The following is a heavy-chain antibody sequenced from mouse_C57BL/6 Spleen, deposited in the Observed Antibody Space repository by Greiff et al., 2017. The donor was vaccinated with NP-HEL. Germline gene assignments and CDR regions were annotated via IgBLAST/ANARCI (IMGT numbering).Heavy chain of an antibody. CDR2: IYPGDGDT. CDR3: ARGALLWSGAMDY. CDR1: GYAFSSYW. Sequence: QVQLKESGAELVKPGASVKISCKASGYAFSSYWMNWVKQRPGKGLEWIGQIYPGDGDTNYNGKFKGKATLTADKSSSTAYMQLSSLTSEDSAVYFCARGALLWSGAMDYWGQGTSVTVSS. J-gene: IGHJ4*01. V-gene: IGHV1-80*01. D-gene: IGHD2-1*01.